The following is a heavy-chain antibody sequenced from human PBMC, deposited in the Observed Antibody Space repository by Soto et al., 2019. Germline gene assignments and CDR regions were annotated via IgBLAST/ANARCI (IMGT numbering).Heavy chain of an antibody. Sequence: GSGPTLVNPTQTLTLTCTFSGFSLSTSGVGVGWSRQPPGKALEWLALIYWNDDKRYSPSLKSRLTITKDTSKNQVVLTMTNMDPVDXATYYCAHRQIAAEFDYWGQGTLVTVSS. CDR1: GFSLSTSGVG. V-gene: IGHV2-5*01. J-gene: IGHJ4*02. CDR3: AHRQIAAEFDY. D-gene: IGHD6-13*01. CDR2: IYWNDDK.